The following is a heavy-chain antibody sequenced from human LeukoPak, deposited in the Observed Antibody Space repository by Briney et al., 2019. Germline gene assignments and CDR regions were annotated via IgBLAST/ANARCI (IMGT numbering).Heavy chain of an antibody. CDR3: ARDRAGAQKWVALDP. CDR1: AFTVSNDY. J-gene: IGHJ5*02. V-gene: IGHV3-66*02. CDR2: IYAAGTT. Sequence: GRSLRPSLAASAFTVSNDYTASVRQHPRNWLELGSLIYAAGTTFYTDSVTGRFTMFRDTFKNTLSLPMNSLRPADTALCYCARDRAGAQKWVALDPWGEGNLVTVSS. D-gene: IGHD2-8*01.